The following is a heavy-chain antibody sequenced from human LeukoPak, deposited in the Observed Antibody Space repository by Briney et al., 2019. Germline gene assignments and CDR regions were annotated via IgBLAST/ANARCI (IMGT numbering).Heavy chain of an antibody. CDR3: ATDYGSGSYYLDY. J-gene: IGHJ4*02. V-gene: IGHV4-30-4*01. Sequence: PSQTLSLTCTVSGGSISSGYYYWSWIRQPPGKGLEWIGYIYYSGSTYYNPSLKSRLTISVDTSKNQFSLKLSSVTAADTAVYYCATDYGSGSYYLDYWGQRTLVPVSS. D-gene: IGHD3-10*01. CDR2: IYYSGST. CDR1: GGSISSGYYY.